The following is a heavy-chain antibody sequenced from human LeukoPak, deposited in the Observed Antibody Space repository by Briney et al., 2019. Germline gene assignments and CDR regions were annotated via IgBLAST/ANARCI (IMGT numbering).Heavy chain of an antibody. J-gene: IGHJ6*02. CDR1: GITLSSYD. D-gene: IGHD6-19*01. CDR3: ARGGVAGGMDV. CDR2: ISYDGSNK. Sequence: GGSLRLSCAASGITLSSYDMHWVRQAPGKALEWVAVISYDGSNKDYADSVKGRFTISRDNSKNTLDLQMNSLRAKDTAVYYCARGGVAGGMDVWGQGTTVTVSS. V-gene: IGHV3-30-3*01.